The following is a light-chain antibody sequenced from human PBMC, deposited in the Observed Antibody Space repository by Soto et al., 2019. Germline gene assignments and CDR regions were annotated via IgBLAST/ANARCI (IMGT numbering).Light chain of an antibody. J-gene: IGLJ2*01. CDR3: SSYTSSSTLVV. CDR1: SSDVGGYNY. Sequence: QSALTQPASVSGSPGQSITISCTGTSSDVGGYNYVSWYQQHPGKAPKLMIYDVSTRPSGVSNHFSASKSGNTASLTISGLQAEDEDDYYCSSYTSSSTLVVFGGGTKLTVL. CDR2: DVS. V-gene: IGLV2-14*01.